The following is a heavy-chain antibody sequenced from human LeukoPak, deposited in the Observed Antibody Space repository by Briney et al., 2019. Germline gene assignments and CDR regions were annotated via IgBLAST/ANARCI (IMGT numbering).Heavy chain of an antibody. Sequence: PGGSLRLSCAASGFTFSSYWMSWVRQAPGKGLGWVASIKQDGSETYYVDSVKGRFIISKDNAQNLWFLQMNSLRVEDTAVYFCARDPSMTAVSAYSFDFWGQGTLVTVSS. V-gene: IGHV3-7*01. J-gene: IGHJ4*02. CDR1: GFTFSSYW. CDR2: IKQDGSET. CDR3: ARDPSMTAVSAYSFDF. D-gene: IGHD2-21*01.